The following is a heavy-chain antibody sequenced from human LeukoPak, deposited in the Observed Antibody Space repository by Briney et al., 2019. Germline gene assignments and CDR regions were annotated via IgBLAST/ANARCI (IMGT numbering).Heavy chain of an antibody. D-gene: IGHD6-13*01. V-gene: IGHV3-33*06. CDR1: GFTFSSYG. CDR2: IWYDGSNK. CDR3: AKDRGQQLVLDY. Sequence: GRSLRLSCAASGFTFSSYGMHWVRQAPGKGLEWVVVIWYDGSNKYYADSVKGRFTISRDNSKNTLYLQMNSLRAEDTAVYYCAKDRGQQLVLDYWGQGTLVTVSS. J-gene: IGHJ4*02.